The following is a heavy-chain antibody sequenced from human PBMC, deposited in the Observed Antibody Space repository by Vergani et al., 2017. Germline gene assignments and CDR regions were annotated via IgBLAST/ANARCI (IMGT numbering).Heavy chain of an antibody. J-gene: IGHJ6*03. Sequence: EVQLVESGGGVVQPGGSLRLSCAASGFTFDDYAMHWVRQAPGKGLEWVSLISGDGGSTYYADSVKGRFTISRDNSKNSLYLQMNSLRAEDTAVYYCASHYQLLFMDVWGKGTTVTVSS. CDR1: GFTFDDYA. CDR2: ISGDGGST. CDR3: ASHYQLLFMDV. V-gene: IGHV3-43*02. D-gene: IGHD2-2*01.